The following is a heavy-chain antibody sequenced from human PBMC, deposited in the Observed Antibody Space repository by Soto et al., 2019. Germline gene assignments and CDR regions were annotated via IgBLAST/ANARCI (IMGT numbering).Heavy chain of an antibody. CDR1: GGSISSYY. V-gene: IGHV4-59*08. J-gene: IGHJ3*02. CDR2: IYYSGST. Sequence: QVQLQESGPGLVKPSETLSLTCTVSGGSISSYYWSWIRQPPGKGLEWIGYIYYSGSTTYNPSLRSPVTIPVETSKNQFSLKLSPVTAANTAVYYCARRCGGVFDIWGQGTMVTVSS. CDR3: ARRCGGVFDI. D-gene: IGHD2-21*01.